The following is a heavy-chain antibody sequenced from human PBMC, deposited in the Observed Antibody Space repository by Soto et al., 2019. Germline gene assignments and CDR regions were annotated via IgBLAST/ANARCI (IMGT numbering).Heavy chain of an antibody. CDR1: GYTFTSYG. D-gene: IGHD1-26*01. Sequence: QVQLVQSGAEVKKPGASVKVSCKASGYTFTSYGITWVRQAPGQGLEWMGWISADNGNTNHAQKLQGKVTMTTDTSTSTAYMELRSQSSDDTAVYYCARKEVGATLKDFDYWGQGTLVTVSS. J-gene: IGHJ4*02. CDR3: ARKEVGATLKDFDY. CDR2: ISADNGNT. V-gene: IGHV1-18*04.